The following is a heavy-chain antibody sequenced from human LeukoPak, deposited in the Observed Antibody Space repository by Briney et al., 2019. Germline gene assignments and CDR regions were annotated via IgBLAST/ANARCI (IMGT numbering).Heavy chain of an antibody. CDR3: ARQTYFYEASGHLNDN. V-gene: IGHV4-39*01. Sequence: SETLSLLCTVSGVSISSVSYYWGWIRQPPGKRLEWIGRTCCIWSPFYNVSLRSRVTMSVATSKNQFAPKLSSVTAADTAVYYCARQTYFYEASGHLNDNWGQGTLVTVSS. D-gene: IGHD2-15*01. J-gene: IGHJ4*02. CDR1: GVSISSVSYY. CDR2: TCCIWSP.